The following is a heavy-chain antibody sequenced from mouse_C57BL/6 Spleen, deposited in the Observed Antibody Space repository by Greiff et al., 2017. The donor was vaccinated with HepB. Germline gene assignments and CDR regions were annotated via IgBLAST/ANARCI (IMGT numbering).Heavy chain of an antibody. J-gene: IGHJ3*01. D-gene: IGHD1-1*01. CDR2: IWGVGST. CDR3: ASAGSSYRFAY. Sequence: VQLVESGPGLVEPSQSLSITCTVSGFSLTSYGVDWVRQSPGKGLEWLGVIWGVGSTNYNSALKPRLSISKDNSKSQVFLKMNSLQTDDTAMYYCASAGSSYRFAYWGQGTLVTVSA. CDR1: GFSLTSYG. V-gene: IGHV2-6*01.